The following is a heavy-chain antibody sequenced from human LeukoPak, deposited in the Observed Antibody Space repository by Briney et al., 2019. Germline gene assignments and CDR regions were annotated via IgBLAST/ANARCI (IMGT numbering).Heavy chain of an antibody. Sequence: GGSLRLSCAASGFTVCSNYMCWVRQAPGQELEWVSVIYSGGSTYYADSVKGRFTISRDNSKNTLYLQMNSLRAEDTAVYYCARETRIYYGMDVWGQGTTVTVSS. CDR2: IYSGGST. V-gene: IGHV3-53*01. CDR1: GFTVCSNY. CDR3: ARETRIYYGMDV. J-gene: IGHJ6*02. D-gene: IGHD2-15*01.